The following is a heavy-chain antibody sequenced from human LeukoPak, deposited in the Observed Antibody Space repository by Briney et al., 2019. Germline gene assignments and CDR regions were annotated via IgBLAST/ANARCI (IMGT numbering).Heavy chain of an antibody. Sequence: ASVKVSCKASGYTFTGYYMHWVRQAPGQGLEWMGRINPNSGGTNFAQKFQGRVTMTRDTSISTAYMELYRLTSDDTAVYYCARDPWGGDIVVVPAAIHDPWGQGTLVTVSS. J-gene: IGHJ5*02. CDR3: ARDPWGGDIVVVPAAIHDP. CDR1: GYTFTGYY. D-gene: IGHD2-2*01. V-gene: IGHV1-2*06. CDR2: INPNSGGT.